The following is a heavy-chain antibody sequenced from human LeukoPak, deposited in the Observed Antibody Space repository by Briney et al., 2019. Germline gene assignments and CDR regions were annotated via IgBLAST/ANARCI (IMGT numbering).Heavy chain of an antibody. D-gene: IGHD5-12*01. CDR1: GFTFSSYW. CDR2: IKQDGSEK. CDR3: ARYIAGANWFDP. Sequence: GGSLRLSCAASGFTFSSYWMSWVRQAPGKGLEWVADIKQDGSEKYYVDSVRGRFTISRDNAKNSLYLQMNSLRAEDTAVYYCARYIAGANWFDPWGQGTLVTVSS. V-gene: IGHV3-7*03. J-gene: IGHJ5*02.